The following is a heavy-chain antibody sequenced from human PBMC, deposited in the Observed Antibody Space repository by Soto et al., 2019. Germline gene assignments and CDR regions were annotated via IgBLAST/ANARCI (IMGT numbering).Heavy chain of an antibody. D-gene: IGHD6-6*01. CDR3: DRDVLYSTSRIGS. CDR1: GVSIISYY. J-gene: IGHJ4*02. Sequence: TSEIQSHTYTVSGVSIISYYWLWIRQPTGKGLDWIGYIYYSGSTNYNPSLKSRVTISVDTSKNQFSLKLSSVTAADTAVDYCDRDVLYSTSRIGSWGQGTLVTV. CDR2: IYYSGST. V-gene: IGHV4-59*01.